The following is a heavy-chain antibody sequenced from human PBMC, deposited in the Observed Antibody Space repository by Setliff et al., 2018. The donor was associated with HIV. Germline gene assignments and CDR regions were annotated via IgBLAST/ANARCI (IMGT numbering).Heavy chain of an antibody. Sequence: KASETLSLTCAVYGRAFTGYFWTWIRHFPGKGLEWIGEINHSGSVNYNPSLKSRVNISVDMSKNQVSLKVTSVNVADTATYFCAAKPMIRGKPFDSWGQGTLVTVS. V-gene: IGHV4-34*01. J-gene: IGHJ5*01. CDR2: INHSGSV. D-gene: IGHD3-10*01. CDR3: AAKPMIRGKPFDS. CDR1: GRAFTGYF.